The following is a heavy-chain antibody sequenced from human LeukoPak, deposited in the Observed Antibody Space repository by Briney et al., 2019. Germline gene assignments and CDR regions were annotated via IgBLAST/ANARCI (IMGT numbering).Heavy chain of an antibody. CDR3: ARGSAMDV. V-gene: IGHV6-1*01. J-gene: IGHJ6*02. CDR2: TYYRSKWYN. CDR1: GYSVSGNSAA. Sequence: SQTLSLTCAICGYSVSGNSAAWNWITQSPSRGLEWLGRTYYRSKWYNDYAVSVKSRITINPDTSKNQFSLQLNSVTPEDTAVYYCARGSAMDVWGQGTTVTVSS.